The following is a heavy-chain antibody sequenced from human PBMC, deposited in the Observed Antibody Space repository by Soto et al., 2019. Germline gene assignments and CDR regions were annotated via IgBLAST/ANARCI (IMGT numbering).Heavy chain of an antibody. Sequence: GGSLRLSCAASGFIFTSYSMVWVRLAPGKGLEWVASISSGSDSIFYADSVKGRFTVSRDNAKNSLFLQMNNLRAEDTAVYFCERDRSADRFVQYFQHWGQGTQVTVYS. D-gene: IGHD6-19*01. J-gene: IGHJ1*01. CDR3: ERDRSADRFVQYFQH. CDR1: GFIFTSYS. CDR2: ISSGSDSI. V-gene: IGHV3-21*01.